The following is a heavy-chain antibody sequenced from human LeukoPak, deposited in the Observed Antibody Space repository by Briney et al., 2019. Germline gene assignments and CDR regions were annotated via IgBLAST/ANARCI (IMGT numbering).Heavy chain of an antibody. CDR2: ISYDGSNK. J-gene: IGHJ4*02. D-gene: IGHD3-10*01. V-gene: IGHV3-30*18. Sequence: PGGSLRLSCAASGFTFSSYGMHWVRQAPGKGLEWVAVISYDGSNKYYADSVKGRFTISRDNSKNTLYLQMNGLRAEDTAVYYCAKLMVRGVIITSSFDYWGQGTLVTVSS. CDR3: AKLMVRGVIITSSFDY. CDR1: GFTFSSYG.